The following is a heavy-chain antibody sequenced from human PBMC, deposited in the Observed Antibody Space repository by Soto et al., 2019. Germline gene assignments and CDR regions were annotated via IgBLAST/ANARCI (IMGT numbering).Heavy chain of an antibody. CDR2: ISAYNGNT. D-gene: IGHD3-22*01. CDR3: ARAYYYDSSGYYNY. V-gene: IGHV1-18*01. J-gene: IGHJ4*02. CDR1: GYTFTSYG. Sequence: QVQLVQSGAEVKKPGASVKVSCKASGYTFTSYGISWVRQAPGQGLEWMGWISAYNGNTNYAQKLQGRVTMTTDTSASPAYRELISLRPDDTAVYYCARAYYYDSSGYYNYWGQGTLVTVSS.